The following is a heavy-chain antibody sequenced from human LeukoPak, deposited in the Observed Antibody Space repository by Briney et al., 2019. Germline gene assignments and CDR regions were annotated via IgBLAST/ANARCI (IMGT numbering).Heavy chain of an antibody. D-gene: IGHD5-12*01. CDR2: INPSSCGT. CDR3: ARERAHRLVSGYDPYYYGMDV. Sequence: AGVKVSRKCSGYTFTCYYRHWVRQPPAQGLGWVGFINPSSCGTNYAHKFQGWVTITMDTDISTAYMELSRLRSDDTAVYYCARERAHRLVSGYDPYYYGMDVWGQGTTVTVSS. CDR1: GYTFTCYY. V-gene: IGHV1-2*04. J-gene: IGHJ6*02.